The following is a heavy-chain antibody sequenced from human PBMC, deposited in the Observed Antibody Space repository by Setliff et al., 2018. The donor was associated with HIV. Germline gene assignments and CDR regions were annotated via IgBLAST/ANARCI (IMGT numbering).Heavy chain of an antibody. CDR2: MYYSGNT. V-gene: IGHV4-59*01. CDR3: ARDQSDWFY. CDR1: GASISSYY. Sequence: SETLSLTCSVSGASISSYYWSWIRQPPGKGLEWIGYMYYSGNTNYNPSLKSRVTISVDTSKGQFSLKLNSVTAADTAVYYCARDQSDWFYWGQGTLVTVSS. J-gene: IGHJ4*02. D-gene: IGHD3-3*01.